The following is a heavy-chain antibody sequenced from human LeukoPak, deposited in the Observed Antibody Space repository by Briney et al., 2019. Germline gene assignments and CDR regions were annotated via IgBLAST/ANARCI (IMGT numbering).Heavy chain of an antibody. Sequence: PGGSLRLSCAASGFSFSTFAMSWVRHARGKGLEWVSGISGSGANTHYADSVKGRFTISRDNSKNTLNLQMNSLRVEDTALYYCAKDRATMTTVTNDYWGQGTLVTVSS. D-gene: IGHD4-17*01. CDR2: ISGSGANT. CDR1: GFSFSTFA. J-gene: IGHJ4*02. V-gene: IGHV3-23*01. CDR3: AKDRATMTTVTNDY.